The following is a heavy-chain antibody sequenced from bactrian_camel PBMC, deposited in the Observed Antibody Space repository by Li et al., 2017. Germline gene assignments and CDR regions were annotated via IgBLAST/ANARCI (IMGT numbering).Heavy chain of an antibody. CDR2: IGLDSTT. CDR3: ALESHDVVMVSTEPGNCEYNY. J-gene: IGHJ4*01. V-gene: IGHV3S55*01. D-gene: IGHD3*01. CDR1: GNSVGSYC. Sequence: VQLVESGGGSVQAGGSLTLSCAFSGNSVGSYCMAWFRQVPGKEREGVATIGLDSTTSYRNSVKGRFTITKDDAKNILYLQMNGVKPEDTAMYYCALESHDVVMVSTEPGNCEYNYWGQGTQVTVS.